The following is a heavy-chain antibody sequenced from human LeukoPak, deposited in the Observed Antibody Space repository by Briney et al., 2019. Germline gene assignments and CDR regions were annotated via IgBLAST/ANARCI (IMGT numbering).Heavy chain of an antibody. V-gene: IGHV1-18*01. CDR2: ISAYNGNT. J-gene: IGHJ3*02. CDR1: GYTFTSYG. Sequence: ASVKVSCKASGYTFTSYGISWVRQAPGQGLEWMGWISAYNGNTNYAQKLQGRVTMTTDTSTSTAYMELRSLRSDDTAVYYCATDRFQTGDSDAFDIWGQGTMVTVSS. D-gene: IGHD7-27*01. CDR3: ATDRFQTGDSDAFDI.